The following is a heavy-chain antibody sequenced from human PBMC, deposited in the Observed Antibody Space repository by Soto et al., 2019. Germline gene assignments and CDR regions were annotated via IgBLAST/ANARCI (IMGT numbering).Heavy chain of an antibody. CDR2: IWYDGSNK. J-gene: IGHJ4*02. V-gene: IGHV3-33*01. Sequence: QVRLVESGGGVVQPGRSLRLSCAASGFPFSSYGMHWVRQAPGKGLDWVAVIWYDGSNKDYADSVKGRFTISRDNSKNTLYLQMNNLRADDTAVYYCASSINWGQGTLVTVSS. CDR3: ASSIN. CDR1: GFPFSSYG.